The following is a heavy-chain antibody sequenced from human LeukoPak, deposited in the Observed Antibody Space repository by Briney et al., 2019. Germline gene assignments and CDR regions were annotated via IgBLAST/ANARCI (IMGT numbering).Heavy chain of an antibody. CDR1: GFTFSDYW. CDR2: ISWNSGSI. Sequence: GGSLRLSCAAPGFTFSDYWMFWVRQAPGKGLEWVSGISWNSGSIGYADSVKGRFTISRDNAKNSLYLQMNSLRAEDMALYYCAKDRSPYYYYYYMDVWGKGTTVTVSS. J-gene: IGHJ6*03. V-gene: IGHV3-9*03. CDR3: AKDRSPYYYYYYMDV.